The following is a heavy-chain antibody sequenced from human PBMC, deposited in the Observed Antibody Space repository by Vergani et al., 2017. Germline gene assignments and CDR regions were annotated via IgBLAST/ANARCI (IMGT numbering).Heavy chain of an antibody. CDR1: GFTFSSYS. Sequence: EVQLVESGGGLVKPGGSLGLSCAASGFTFSSYSMNWVRQAPGKGLEWVSSISSSSSYIYYADSVKGRFTISRDNAKNSLYLQMNSLRAEDTAVYYCARKRGQMATSREIDYWGQGTLVTVSS. J-gene: IGHJ4*02. CDR2: ISSSSSYI. D-gene: IGHD5-24*01. V-gene: IGHV3-21*01. CDR3: ARKRGQMATSREIDY.